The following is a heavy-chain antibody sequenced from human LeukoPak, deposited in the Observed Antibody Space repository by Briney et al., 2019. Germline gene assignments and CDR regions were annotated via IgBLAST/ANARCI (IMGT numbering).Heavy chain of an antibody. D-gene: IGHD6-19*01. CDR1: GGSINSYY. CDR2: IYTTGTT. Sequence: SETLSLTCTVSGGSINSYYWGWVRQPAGKGLEWIGRIYTTGTTNYSPSLKSRLTMSLDTSKNQFSLKLRSVTAADTAVYYCAREATGWHPASYGMDVWGTGTTVTVSS. J-gene: IGHJ6*04. V-gene: IGHV4-4*07. CDR3: AREATGWHPASYGMDV.